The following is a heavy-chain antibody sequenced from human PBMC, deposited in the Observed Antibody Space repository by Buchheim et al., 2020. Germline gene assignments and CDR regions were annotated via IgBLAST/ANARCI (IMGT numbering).Heavy chain of an antibody. CDR1: GGSVINNNYY. J-gene: IGHJ4*02. Sequence: QVQLQESGPGLVKPSETLSLTCTVSGGSVINNNYYWTWIRQPPGKGLEWIGFVHYTGNTGQNPSLKNRVSISIDRSKKQFSLNPTSVTAADTAVYYCARAHSGYDWAFEYWGQGT. CDR3: ARAHSGYDWAFEY. D-gene: IGHD5-12*01. V-gene: IGHV4-61*01. CDR2: VHYTGNT.